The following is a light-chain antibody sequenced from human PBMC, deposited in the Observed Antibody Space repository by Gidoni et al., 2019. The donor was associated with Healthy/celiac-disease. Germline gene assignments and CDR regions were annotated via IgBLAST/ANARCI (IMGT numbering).Light chain of an antibody. J-gene: IGKJ1*01. CDR1: QSLLHSNGYNY. Sequence: DIVMTQSPLSLPVTPGEPASISCRSSQSLLHSNGYNYLDWYLQKPGQSPQLLIYLGSNRASGVPDRFSGSGSGTDFTLKISRVEAEDVGVYYCMQALQTPTWXFXQGTKVEIK. CDR3: MQALQTPTWX. CDR2: LGS. V-gene: IGKV2-28*01.